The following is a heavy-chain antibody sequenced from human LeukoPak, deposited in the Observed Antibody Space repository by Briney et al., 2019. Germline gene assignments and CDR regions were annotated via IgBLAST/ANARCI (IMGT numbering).Heavy chain of an antibody. CDR1: GYTFTSYY. J-gene: IGHJ3*02. Sequence: ASVKVSCKASGYTFTSYYMHWVRQAPGQGLEWMGWINPNSGGTNYAQKFQGRVTMTRDTSISTAYMELSRLRSDDTAVYYCAREVPVTTYAFDIWGQGTMVTVSS. CDR2: INPNSGGT. V-gene: IGHV1-2*02. CDR3: AREVPVTTYAFDI. D-gene: IGHD4-17*01.